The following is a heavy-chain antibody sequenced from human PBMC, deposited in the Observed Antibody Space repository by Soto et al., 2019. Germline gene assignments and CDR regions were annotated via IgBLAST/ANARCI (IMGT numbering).Heavy chain of an antibody. Sequence: GGSLILSCAASGFTFSNSLMNWVRQAPGKGLEWVGRIKSKTDGGTTDYAAPVKGRFTISRDDSKNTLYLQMNSLKTEDTAVYYCTAEHWFLPYYYYGMDVWGQGTTVTVSS. V-gene: IGHV3-15*07. CDR2: IKSKTDGGTT. J-gene: IGHJ6*02. CDR1: GFTFSNSL. CDR3: TAEHWFLPYYYYGMDV. D-gene: IGHD3-10*01.